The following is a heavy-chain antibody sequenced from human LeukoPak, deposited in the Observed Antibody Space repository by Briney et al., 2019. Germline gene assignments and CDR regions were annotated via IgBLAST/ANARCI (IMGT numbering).Heavy chain of an antibody. V-gene: IGHV3-7*01. CDR3: ARGKAYYDILPGYYADY. J-gene: IGHJ4*02. CDR1: GFTFSSYG. CDR2: IKEDGSEK. D-gene: IGHD3-9*01. Sequence: GGSLRLSCAASGFTFSSYGMHWVRQAPGKGLEWAANIKEDGSEKYYVDSVKGRFTTSRDNAKNSLYLQMNSLRAEDTAVYYCARGKAYYDILPGYYADYWGQGTLVTVSS.